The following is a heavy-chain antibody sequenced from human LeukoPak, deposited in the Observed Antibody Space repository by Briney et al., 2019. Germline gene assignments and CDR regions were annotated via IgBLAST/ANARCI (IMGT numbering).Heavy chain of an antibody. D-gene: IGHD3-16*01. V-gene: IGHV3-53*01. CDR1: GFTVSSNY. Sequence: GGSLRLSCAASGFTVSSNYMSWVRQAPGKGLEWVSVIYSGGSTYYADSVKGRFTISRDNSKSTLYLQMNSLRAEDTAVYYCARDWGLLDYYGMDVWGKGTTVTVSS. CDR2: IYSGGST. CDR3: ARDWGLLDYYGMDV. J-gene: IGHJ6*04.